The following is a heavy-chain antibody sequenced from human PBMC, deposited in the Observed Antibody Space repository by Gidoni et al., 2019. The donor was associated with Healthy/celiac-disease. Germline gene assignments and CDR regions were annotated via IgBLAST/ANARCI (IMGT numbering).Heavy chain of an antibody. CDR3: ARHEAEMATITVDP. Sequence: QLQLQESGPGLVKPSETLSLTCTVSGGSISSSSYYWGWIRQPPGKGLEWIGSIYYSGSTYYNPSLKSRVTISVDTSKNQFSLKLSSVTAADTAVYYCARHEAEMATITVDPWGQGTLVTVSS. CDR1: GGSISSSSYY. D-gene: IGHD5-12*01. CDR2: IYYSGST. J-gene: IGHJ5*02. V-gene: IGHV4-39*01.